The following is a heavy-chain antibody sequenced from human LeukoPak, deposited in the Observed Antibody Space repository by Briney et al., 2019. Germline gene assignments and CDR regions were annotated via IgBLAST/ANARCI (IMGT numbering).Heavy chain of an antibody. CDR1: GFTFSSYA. D-gene: IGHD2-2*01. V-gene: IGHV3-23*01. J-gene: IGHJ5*02. Sequence: GGSLRLSCAASGFTFSSYAMSWVRQAPGKGLEWVSAISGSGGSTYYADSVKGRFTISRDNSKNTLNLQMNSLRAEDTAVYYCAKSLRVVPAAIRGNWFDPWGQGTLVTVSS. CDR3: AKSLRVVPAAIRGNWFDP. CDR2: ISGSGGST.